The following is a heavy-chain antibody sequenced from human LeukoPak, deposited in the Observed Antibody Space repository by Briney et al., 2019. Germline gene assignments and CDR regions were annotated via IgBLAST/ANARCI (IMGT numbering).Heavy chain of an antibody. CDR3: ARGHQISGTYYLDY. Sequence: GASVKVSCKASGYTFTSYGISWVRQAPGQGLEWMGWINPYNGNTNYAQKVQGRVTMTTDTSTSTAYMELRSLRSDDTAVYYCARGHQISGTYYLDYWGQGTLVTVSS. CDR2: INPYNGNT. V-gene: IGHV1-18*01. CDR1: GYTFTSYG. J-gene: IGHJ4*02. D-gene: IGHD1-26*01.